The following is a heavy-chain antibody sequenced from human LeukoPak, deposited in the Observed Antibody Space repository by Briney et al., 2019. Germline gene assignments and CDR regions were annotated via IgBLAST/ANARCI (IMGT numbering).Heavy chain of an antibody. Sequence: PGRSLRLSCAASGFTFSSYGMPWVRQAPGKGLEWVAVIWYDGSNKYYADSVKGRFTISRDNSKNTLYLQMNSLRAEDTAVYYCARALYYCYSSGSPTGFDYWGQGTLVTVSS. CDR3: ARALYYCYSSGSPTGFDY. V-gene: IGHV3-33*01. J-gene: IGHJ4*02. CDR1: GFTFSSYG. CDR2: IWYDGSNK. D-gene: IGHD3-22*01.